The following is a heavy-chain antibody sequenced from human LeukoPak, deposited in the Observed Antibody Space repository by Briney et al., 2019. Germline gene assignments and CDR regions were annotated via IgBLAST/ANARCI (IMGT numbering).Heavy chain of an antibody. J-gene: IGHJ4*02. CDR1: GGSFSVYY. CDR3: SRGAYRRGDY. D-gene: IGHD3-16*01. CDR2: INHSGST. V-gene: IGHV4-34*01. Sequence: SETLSLTCAVYGGSFSVYYCSWLRQPPGKGLEWIGEINHSGSTNFNPSLKSRVTISVETSKNQISLKLSSGTAADTAVYYCSRGAYRRGDYWGQGTLVTVSS.